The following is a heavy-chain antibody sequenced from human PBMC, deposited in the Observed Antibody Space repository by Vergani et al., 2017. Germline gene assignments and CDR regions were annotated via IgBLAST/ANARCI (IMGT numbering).Heavy chain of an antibody. CDR1: GFTFSSYA. Sequence: EVQVLESGGGLVQPGGSLRLSCAASGFTFSSYAMSWVRQAPGKGLEWVSAFSGSGGSTYFADSVKGRVTISRDNSKNNLYLQTNSLRAEDTAVYYCAKTMQWLVQIDYWGQGTLVTVSS. CDR2: FSGSGGST. CDR3: AKTMQWLVQIDY. V-gene: IGHV3-23*01. J-gene: IGHJ4*02. D-gene: IGHD6-19*01.